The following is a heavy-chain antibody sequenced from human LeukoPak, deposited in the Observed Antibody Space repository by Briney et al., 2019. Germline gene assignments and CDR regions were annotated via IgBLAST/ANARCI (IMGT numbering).Heavy chain of an antibody. CDR1: GGSISSSSYY. CDR3: PKLGPGYCSGGDCYPHGFDP. Sequence: ASETLSLTCTVSGGSISSSSYYWGWIRQPPGKGLEWIGSIYYSGSTYYNPSLKSRVTISVDTSKNQFSLKLSPVTAADTAVYYCPKLGPGYCSGGDCYPHGFDPWGQGTLVTVCS. J-gene: IGHJ5*02. V-gene: IGHV4-39*01. CDR2: IYYSGST. D-gene: IGHD2-15*01.